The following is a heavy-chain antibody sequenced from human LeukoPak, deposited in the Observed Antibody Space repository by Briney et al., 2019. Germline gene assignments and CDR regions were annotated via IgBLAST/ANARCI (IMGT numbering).Heavy chain of an antibody. V-gene: IGHV1-8*01. J-gene: IGHJ5*02. CDR1: GYTFTSYD. D-gene: IGHD3-10*01. Sequence: ASVKVSCKASGYTFTSYDINWVRQATGQGLEWMGWMNPNSGNTGYAQTFQGRVTMTRNTSISTAYMELGSLRSEDTAVYYCARVPARVGMVRGVTRWFDPWGQGTLVTVSS. CDR3: ARVPARVGMVRGVTRWFDP. CDR2: MNPNSGNT.